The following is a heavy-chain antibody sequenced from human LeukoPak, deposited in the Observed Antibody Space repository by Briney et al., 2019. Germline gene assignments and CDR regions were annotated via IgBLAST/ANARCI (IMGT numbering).Heavy chain of an antibody. CDR2: IIPIFGTA. V-gene: IGHV1-69*05. Sequence: SVKVSCKASGGTFSSYAISWVRQAPGQGLEWMGRIIPIFGTANYAQKFQGRVTITTDESTSTAYLELSSLRSEDTAVYYCARLGGDSTNAFDIWGQGTMVTVPS. D-gene: IGHD3-16*01. CDR3: ARLGGDSTNAFDI. CDR1: GGTFSSYA. J-gene: IGHJ3*02.